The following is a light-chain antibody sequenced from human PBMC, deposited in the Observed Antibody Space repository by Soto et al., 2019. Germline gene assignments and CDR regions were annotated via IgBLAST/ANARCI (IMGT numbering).Light chain of an antibody. CDR3: QQYNRWPPPT. CDR2: AAS. V-gene: IGKV3-15*01. CDR1: QTVNNN. J-gene: IGKJ4*01. Sequence: EIVMTQSPATLSVSPGERATLSCRASQTVNNNLAWYQQKRGQAPRLLIYAASTRATGIPARFSGSGSGTEFTLTISSLQSEDFAVYYCQQYNRWPPPTFGGGTKVEIK.